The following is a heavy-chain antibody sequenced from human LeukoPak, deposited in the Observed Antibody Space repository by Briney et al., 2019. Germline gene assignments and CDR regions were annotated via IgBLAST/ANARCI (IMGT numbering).Heavy chain of an antibody. Sequence: GGSLRLSCAASGFTFNNYAMHWVRQAPGKGPEYVSAISSNGGSTYYANSVRDRFTISRDNSKNTLYLQMGSLRAEDMAVYYCARITRRGGFDYWGQGTLVTVSS. V-gene: IGHV3-64*01. CDR1: GFTFNNYA. D-gene: IGHD3-10*01. CDR3: ARITRRGGFDY. CDR2: ISSNGGST. J-gene: IGHJ4*02.